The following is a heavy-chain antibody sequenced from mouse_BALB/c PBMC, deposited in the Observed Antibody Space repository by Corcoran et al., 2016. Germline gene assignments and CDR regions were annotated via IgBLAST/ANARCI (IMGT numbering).Heavy chain of an antibody. V-gene: IGHV9-3-1*01. CDR2: INTYTGEP. Sequence: QIQLVQSGPELKKPGETVKISCKASGYTFTNYGMNWLKQAPGKGLKWMGWINTYTGEPTYADDFKGRFAFSLETSASTAYLQINNLKNEDTATYFCARAPLHYYAMDYWGQGTSVTVSS. CDR1: GYTFTNYG. J-gene: IGHJ4*01. CDR3: ARAPLHYYAMDY. D-gene: IGHD6-1*01.